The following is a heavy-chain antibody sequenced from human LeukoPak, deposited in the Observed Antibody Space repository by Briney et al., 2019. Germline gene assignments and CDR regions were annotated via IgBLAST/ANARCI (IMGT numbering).Heavy chain of an antibody. CDR3: ARGLQVIYGMDV. D-gene: IGHD2-21*01. Sequence: GRSLRLSCAASGFTFSSYGMDGVRQAPGKGLEWVAVIWYDGSNKYYADSVKGRFTTSRDNSKNTLYLQMNSLRVEDTAVYYCARGLQVIYGMDVWGKGTTVTVSS. CDR1: GFTFSSYG. J-gene: IGHJ6*04. CDR2: IWYDGSNK. V-gene: IGHV3-33*01.